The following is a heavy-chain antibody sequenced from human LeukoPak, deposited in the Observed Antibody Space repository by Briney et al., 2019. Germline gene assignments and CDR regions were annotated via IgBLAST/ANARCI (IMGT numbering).Heavy chain of an antibody. CDR2: IKPNTDGGTA. V-gene: IGHV3-15*01. CDR3: ATYPQNRH. Sequence: KSGGSLRLSCSASKFTFSNAWMSWVRQAPGKGLEWLGRIKPNTDGGTAAYAAPVEDRFTISRDDLKGMLYLQMNSLKIEGTAVYYCATYPQNRHWGQGTLVTVSS. CDR1: KFTFSNAW. J-gene: IGHJ4*02. D-gene: IGHD2/OR15-2a*01.